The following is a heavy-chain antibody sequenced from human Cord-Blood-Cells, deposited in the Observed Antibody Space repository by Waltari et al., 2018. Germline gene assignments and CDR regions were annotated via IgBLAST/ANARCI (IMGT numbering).Heavy chain of an antibody. J-gene: IGHJ1*01. CDR3: ATAFPGIAAAGTEYFQH. CDR1: GGSFSGYY. V-gene: IGHV4-34*01. D-gene: IGHD6-13*01. CDR2: INQSGST. Sequence: QVQLQQWGAGLLKPSETLSLTCAVYGGSFSGYYWSWIRQPPGKGLEWIGEINQSGSTNYNPSLKSRVTISVDTSKNQFSLKLSSVTAADTAVYYCATAFPGIAAAGTEYFQHWGQGTLVTVSS.